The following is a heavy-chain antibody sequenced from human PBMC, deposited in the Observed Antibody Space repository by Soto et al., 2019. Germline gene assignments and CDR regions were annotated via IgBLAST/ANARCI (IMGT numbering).Heavy chain of an antibody. CDR2: IGTAGDT. J-gene: IGHJ3*02. CDR3: AREERGSGWYGSFDI. D-gene: IGHD6-19*01. Sequence: EVQLVESGGGLVQPGGSLRLSCAASGFTFSSYDMHWVRQATGKGLEWVSAIGTAGDTYYPGSVKGRFTISRENAKNSLYLQMNSLRAEDTAVYYGAREERGSGWYGSFDIWGQGTMVTVSS. CDR1: GFTFSSYD. V-gene: IGHV3-13*01.